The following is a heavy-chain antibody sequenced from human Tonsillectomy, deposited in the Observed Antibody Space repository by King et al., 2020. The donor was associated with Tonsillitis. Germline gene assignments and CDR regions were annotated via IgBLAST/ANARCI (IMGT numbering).Heavy chain of an antibody. CDR2: IYYTGTT. D-gene: IGHD3-3*01. V-gene: IGHV4-30-4*07. J-gene: IGHJ4*02. CDR1: EGSISRGGYS. CDR3: ARTAYYDLRCGYYFDL. Sequence: QLQESGPGLVKPSQTLSLTCTVSEGSISRGGYSWSWIRQAPGKRLEWLGYIYYTGTTYYNPSLKSRVTISVDTSKNQFSLGLSSVTAADTALYYCARTAYYDLRCGYYFDLGGQGILVTVSS.